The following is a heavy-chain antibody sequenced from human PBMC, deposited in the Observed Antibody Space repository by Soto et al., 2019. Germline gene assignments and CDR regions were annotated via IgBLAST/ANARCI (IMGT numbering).Heavy chain of an antibody. CDR2: ISAYNGNT. CDR1: GYTFTSYG. D-gene: IGHD6-19*01. CDR3: ARGKAVAGTDLAFDI. Sequence: QVQLVKSGAEVKKPGASVKVSCKASGYTFTSYGISWVRQAPGQGLEWMGWISAYNGNTNYAQKLQGRVTMTTDTSTSTADMELRRLRSDDTAVYYCARGKAVAGTDLAFDIWGQGTMVNFSS. J-gene: IGHJ3*02. V-gene: IGHV1-18*01.